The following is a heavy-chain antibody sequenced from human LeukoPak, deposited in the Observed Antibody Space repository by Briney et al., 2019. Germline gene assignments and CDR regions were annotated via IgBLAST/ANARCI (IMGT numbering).Heavy chain of an antibody. V-gene: IGHV4-59*01. CDR1: GGSISSYY. CDR3: ARVDYLNWFDP. D-gene: IGHD3/OR15-3a*01. J-gene: IGHJ5*02. CDR2: IYYSGST. Sequence: SETLSLTCTVSGGSISSYYWSWIRQPPGKGLEWIGYIYYSGSTKHNPSLKSRVTISVDTSKNQFSLKLSSVTAVDTAVYYCARVDYLNWFDPWGQGTLVTVSS.